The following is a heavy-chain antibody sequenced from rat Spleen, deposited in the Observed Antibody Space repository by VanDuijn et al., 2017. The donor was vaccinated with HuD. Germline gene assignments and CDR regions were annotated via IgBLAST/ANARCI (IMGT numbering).Heavy chain of an antibody. V-gene: IGHV2-30*01. Sequence: QVQLKESGPGLVQPSQTLSLACTVSGFSLTSYHVHWVRQPSGKGLEWMGVIWTGGSTDYNSALKSRLSISRDTSKSQVFLKMNSLQTEDTAMYFCATQHYYEGYYRDSWGQGVMVTVSS. J-gene: IGHJ2*01. CDR3: ATQHYYEGYYRDS. CDR1: GFSLTSYH. D-gene: IGHD1-12*03. CDR2: IWTGGST.